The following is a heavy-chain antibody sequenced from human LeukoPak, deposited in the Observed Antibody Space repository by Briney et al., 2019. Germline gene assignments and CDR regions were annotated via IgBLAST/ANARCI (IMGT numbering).Heavy chain of an antibody. CDR3: AKTTGGGGVDEIDC. CDR2: ISTRVGGT. J-gene: IGHJ4*02. D-gene: IGHD1-1*01. CDR1: GFIFSSYA. Sequence: GGSLRLSCAASGFIFSSYAMTWVRQAPGKGLEWVSAISTRVGGTYYADSVKGRFTISRDNSKNTLFLQMNNLRAEDTALYYCAKTTGGGGVDEIDCWGQGTLVTVSS. V-gene: IGHV3-23*01.